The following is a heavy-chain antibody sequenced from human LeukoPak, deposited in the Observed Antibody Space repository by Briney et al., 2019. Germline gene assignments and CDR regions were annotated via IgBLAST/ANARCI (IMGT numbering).Heavy chain of an antibody. J-gene: IGHJ5*02. CDR3: ARGRYSSHWFGP. CDR1: GGSFSGYY. D-gene: IGHD6-19*01. V-gene: IGHV4-34*01. CDR2: INHSGST. Sequence: SETLSLTCAVYGGSFSGYYWSWIRQPPGKGLEWIGEINHSGSTNYNPSLKSRVTISVDTSKNQFSLKLSSVTAADAAVYYCARGRYSSHWFGPWGQGTLVTVSS.